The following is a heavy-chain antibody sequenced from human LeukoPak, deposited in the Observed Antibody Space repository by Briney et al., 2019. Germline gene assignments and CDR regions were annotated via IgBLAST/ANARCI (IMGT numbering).Heavy chain of an antibody. Sequence: PGRSLRLSCAASGFTFSSYSMNWVRQAPGKWLEWVSSISSSSSYIYYADSVKGRFTISRDNAKNSLYLQMNSLRAEDTAVYYCARGPNYYENYFDYWGQGTLVTVSS. J-gene: IGHJ4*02. V-gene: IGHV3-21*01. CDR3: ARGPNYYENYFDY. D-gene: IGHD3-22*01. CDR1: GFTFSSYS. CDR2: ISSSSSYI.